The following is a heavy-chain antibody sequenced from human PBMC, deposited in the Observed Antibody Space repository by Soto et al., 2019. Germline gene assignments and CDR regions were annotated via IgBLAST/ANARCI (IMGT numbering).Heavy chain of an antibody. CDR1: GGSISSGGYS. D-gene: IGHD6-6*01. Sequence: SETLSLTCTVSGGSISSGGYSWSWIRQPPGKGLEWIGYIYHSGSTYYNPSLKSRVTILVDRSKNQFSLKLSSVTAADTAVYYCARERPDGARLDPWGQGTLVTVSS. CDR3: ARERPDGARLDP. CDR2: IYHSGST. J-gene: IGHJ5*02. V-gene: IGHV4-30-2*01.